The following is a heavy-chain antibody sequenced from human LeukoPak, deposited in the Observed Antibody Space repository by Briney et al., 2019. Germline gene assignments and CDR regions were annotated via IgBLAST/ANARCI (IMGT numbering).Heavy chain of an antibody. D-gene: IGHD5-18*01. CDR3: SRIQLWLSYAFDI. V-gene: IGHV3-48*03. J-gene: IGHJ3*02. Sequence: GGSLRLSCAASGFTFSSYEMNWVRQAPGKGLEWVSYIGSSGSTIYYADSVKGRFTISRDNAKNSLYLQMNSLRAEDTAVYYCSRIQLWLSYAFDIWGQGTMVTVSS. CDR2: IGSSGSTI. CDR1: GFTFSSYE.